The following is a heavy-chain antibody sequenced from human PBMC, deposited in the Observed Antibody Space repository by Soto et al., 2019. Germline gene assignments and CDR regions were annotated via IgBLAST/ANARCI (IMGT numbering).Heavy chain of an antibody. Sequence: LRLSCTASGLTFNDSAMTWVRQAPGKGLEWVSGISARADAKYYAASVMGRFTIFRDNSMRAVSLQMNSVRADATAVYHGATPVLPSVQQPPCYRGLGALVTVPQ. J-gene: IGHJ4*02. D-gene: IGHD6-13*01. CDR3: ATPVLPSVQQPPCY. CDR1: GLTFNDSA. CDR2: ISARADAK. V-gene: IGHV3-23*01.